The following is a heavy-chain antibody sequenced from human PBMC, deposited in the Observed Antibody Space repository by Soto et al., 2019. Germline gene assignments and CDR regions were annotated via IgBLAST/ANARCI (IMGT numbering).Heavy chain of an antibody. CDR2: MGGSGDRT. CDR1: GFTFSSHA. D-gene: IGHD1-26*01. Sequence: EVQLSESWGGLVQPGGSLRLSCAASGFTFSSHAMSWVRQAPGKGLAWVSTMGGSGDRTYYADSVKGRFSIPRDYYKNTRDLQRNSRRAEETAVYYCSVRLHDIGAVVGWGQGTLVTVSS. J-gene: IGHJ4*02. V-gene: IGHV3-23*01. CDR3: SVRLHDIGAVVG.